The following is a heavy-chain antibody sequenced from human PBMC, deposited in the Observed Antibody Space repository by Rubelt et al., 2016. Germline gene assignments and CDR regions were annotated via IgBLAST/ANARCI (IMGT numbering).Heavy chain of an antibody. CDR1: GYTFTSFA. CDR2: IDAGNGNT. D-gene: IGHD5-24*01. Sequence: QVQLVQSGAEVKKPGASVKVSCKASGYTFTSFAIPWVRQAPGQMLEWMGWIDAGNGNTKYSQNFHDRVTITRDTSATPGYMDLSSLGSEDTAVYYCARGNGYNVDYWGQGTLVTVSS. CDR3: ARGNGYNVDY. J-gene: IGHJ4*02. V-gene: IGHV1-3*01.